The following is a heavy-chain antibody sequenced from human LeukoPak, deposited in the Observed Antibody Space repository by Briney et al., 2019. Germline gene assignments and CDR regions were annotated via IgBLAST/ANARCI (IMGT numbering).Heavy chain of an antibody. Sequence: SETLSLTCTVSGYSINSGYFWGWVRQPPGKGPEWIGSIFHTVDVYYNPSLRSRVTLSIDTSTNQVSLKVTSVTAADTALYYCARVVASTSIDSWGQGILVTVSS. CDR2: IFHTVDV. V-gene: IGHV4-38-2*02. CDR1: GYSINSGYF. D-gene: IGHD2-15*01. CDR3: ARVVASTSIDS. J-gene: IGHJ4*02.